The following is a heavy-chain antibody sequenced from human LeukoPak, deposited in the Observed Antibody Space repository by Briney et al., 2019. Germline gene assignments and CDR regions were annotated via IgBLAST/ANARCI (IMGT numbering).Heavy chain of an antibody. CDR3: ARDRLILRPRSSSDY. CDR1: GFTFSSYW. CDR2: ITSSSSYI. J-gene: IGHJ4*02. D-gene: IGHD6-6*01. Sequence: GGSLRLSCAASGFTFSSYWMSWVRQAPGKGLEWVSSITSSSSYIYYADSVKGRFTISRDDAKNSLYLQMNSLRAEDTAIYYCARDRLILRPRSSSDYWGQGTLVTVSS. V-gene: IGHV3-21*01.